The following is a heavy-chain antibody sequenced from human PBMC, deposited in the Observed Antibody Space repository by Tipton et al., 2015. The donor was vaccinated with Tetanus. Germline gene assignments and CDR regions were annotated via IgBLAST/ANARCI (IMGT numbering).Heavy chain of an antibody. CDR1: GGSSSSFY. V-gene: IGHV4-59*01. J-gene: IGHJ6*02. CDR3: ARGSNFYSYSYKGMDV. D-gene: IGHD4-11*01. CDR2: VFHSGST. Sequence: TLSLTCAVYGGSSSSFYWSWIRQPPGKGLEWIGYVFHSGSTKYNPSLKSRVTISVDTSKNQFSLKLRSVTAADTAVYYCARGSNFYSYSYKGMDVWGQGTTVTVSS.